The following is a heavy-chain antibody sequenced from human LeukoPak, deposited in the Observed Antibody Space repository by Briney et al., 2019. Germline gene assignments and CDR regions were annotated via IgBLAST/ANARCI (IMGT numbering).Heavy chain of an antibody. CDR2: ISSSSSTI. V-gene: IGHV3-48*02. Sequence: GGSLRLSCAASGFTFSSYSMNWVRQAPGKGLEWVPYISSSSSTIYYADSVKGRFTISRDNAKNSLYLQMNSLRDEDTAVYYCARDPGYSSSWPDAFDIWGQGTMVTVSS. D-gene: IGHD6-13*01. CDR1: GFTFSSYS. J-gene: IGHJ3*02. CDR3: ARDPGYSSSWPDAFDI.